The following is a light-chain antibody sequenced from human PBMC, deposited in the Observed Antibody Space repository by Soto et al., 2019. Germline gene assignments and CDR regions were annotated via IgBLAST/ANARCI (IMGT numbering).Light chain of an antibody. Sequence: EIVMTQSPATPSVSPGERATLSCRASQSVSSNLAWYQQKPGQAPRLLIYGASTRATGIPARFSGSGSGTEFTLTISSLQSEDYAVYYCQQYNNWPQTFGQGTRWIS. CDR1: QSVSSN. CDR2: GAS. CDR3: QQYNNWPQT. V-gene: IGKV3-15*01. J-gene: IGKJ1*01.